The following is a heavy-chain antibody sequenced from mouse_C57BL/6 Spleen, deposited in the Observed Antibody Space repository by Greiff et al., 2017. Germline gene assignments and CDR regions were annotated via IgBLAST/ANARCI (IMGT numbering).Heavy chain of an antibody. CDR2: ISYDGSN. J-gene: IGHJ4*01. CDR3: ARDRVWDYAMDY. V-gene: IGHV3-6*01. CDR1: GYSITSGYY. D-gene: IGHD2-10*02. Sequence: DVQLQESGPGLVKPSQSLSLTCSVTGYSITSGYYWNWIRQFPGNKLEWMGYISYDGSNNYNPSLKNRISITRDTSKNQFFLKLNSVTTEDTATYYCARDRVWDYAMDYWGQGTSVTVSS.